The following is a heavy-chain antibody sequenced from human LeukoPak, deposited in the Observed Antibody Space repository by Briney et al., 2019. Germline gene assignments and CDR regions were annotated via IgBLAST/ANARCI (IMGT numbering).Heavy chain of an antibody. CDR2: IHHSGST. Sequence: PSETLSLTCAVSGGSITSTNLWNWVRPPPGKGLEWIGQIHHSGSTNYNPSLKSRVTISVDKSNNQFSLKLRSVTAADTAVYYCARDGGGSDCWGQGTLVTVSS. CDR1: GGSITSTNL. J-gene: IGHJ4*02. V-gene: IGHV4-4*02. CDR3: ARDGGGSDC. D-gene: IGHD2-15*01.